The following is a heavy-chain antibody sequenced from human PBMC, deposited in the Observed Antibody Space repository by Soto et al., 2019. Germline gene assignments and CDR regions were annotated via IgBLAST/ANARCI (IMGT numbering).Heavy chain of an antibody. V-gene: IGHV4-31*03. J-gene: IGHJ4*02. CDR1: GGSISSGGYY. CDR2: IYYSGST. Sequence: PSETLSLTCTVSGGSISSGGYYWSWIRQHPGKGLEWIGYIYYSGSTYYNPSLKSRVTISVDTSKNQFSLKLSSVTAADTAVYYCERLEGQAFDYWGQGTLVTVSS. CDR3: ERLEGQAFDY. D-gene: IGHD1-1*01.